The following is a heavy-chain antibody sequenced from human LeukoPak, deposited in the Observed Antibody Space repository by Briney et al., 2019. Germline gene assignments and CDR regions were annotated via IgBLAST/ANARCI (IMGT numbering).Heavy chain of an antibody. D-gene: IGHD6-19*01. CDR2: ISWNSGSI. CDR3: AKGGAGSGWLYNWFDP. CDR1: GFTFDDYA. Sequence: PGRSLRLSCAASGFTFDDYAMHWVRQAPGKGLEWVSGISWNSGSIGYADSVKGRFTISRDNAKNSLYLQMNSLRAEDTALYYCAKGGAGSGWLYNWFDPWGQGTLVTVSS. J-gene: IGHJ5*02. V-gene: IGHV3-9*01.